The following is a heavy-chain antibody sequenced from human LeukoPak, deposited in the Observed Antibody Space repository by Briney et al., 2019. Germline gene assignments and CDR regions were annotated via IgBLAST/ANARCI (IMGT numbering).Heavy chain of an antibody. D-gene: IGHD1-26*01. CDR2: ISAYNGNT. J-gene: IGHJ4*02. V-gene: IGHV1-18*01. CDR1: GYTFTSYG. CDR3: GGGGGVDRIVGATNLNPIPWEIDY. Sequence: GASVKVSCKASGYTFTSYGISWVRQAPGQGLEWMGWISAYNGNTNYAQKLQGRVTMTTDTSTSTAYMELRSLRSDDTAVYYWGGGGGVDRIVGATNLNPIPWEIDYWGQGTLVTVSS.